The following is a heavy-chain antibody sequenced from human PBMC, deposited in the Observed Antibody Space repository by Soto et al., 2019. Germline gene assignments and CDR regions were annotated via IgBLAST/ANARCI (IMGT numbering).Heavy chain of an antibody. CDR3: ARDQDPLRGDY. J-gene: IGHJ4*02. CDR2: INHSGST. CDR1: GGSFSGYY. V-gene: IGHV4-34*01. Sequence: SETLSLTCAVYGGSFSGYYWSWIRQPPGKGLEWIGEINHSGSTNYNPSLKSRVTISVDTSKNQFSLKLSSVTAADTAVYYCARDQDPLRGDYWGQGTLVTVSS.